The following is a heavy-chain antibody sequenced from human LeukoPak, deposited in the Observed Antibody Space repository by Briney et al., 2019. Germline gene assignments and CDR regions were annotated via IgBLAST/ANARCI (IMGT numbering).Heavy chain of an antibody. CDR1: GGSISSGGYY. J-gene: IGHJ4*02. V-gene: IGHV4-31*01. CDR3: ARVEAYYYDSSGYYVGFFDY. CDR2: IYYSGST. Sequence: SETLSLTCTVSGGSISSGGYYWSWLRQHPGKGLEWIGYIYYSGSTYYNPSLKSLVTISVDTSKNQFSLKLSSVTAADTAVYYCARVEAYYYDSSGYYVGFFDYWGQGTLVTVSS. D-gene: IGHD3-22*01.